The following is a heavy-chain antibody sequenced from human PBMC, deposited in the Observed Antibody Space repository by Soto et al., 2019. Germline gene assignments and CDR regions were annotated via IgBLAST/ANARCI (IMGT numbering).Heavy chain of an antibody. V-gene: IGHV1-3*01. Sequence: QVQLVQSGAEVKEPGASVKVSCKASGDTFTAYGFHWVRQAPGHRLEWMGWINAGNGDTKYSQKFPDRVTITRDTSASIAYMEMSSLRSEDTTVYYCARDVSSSIDCWGQGTLVTVSS. D-gene: IGHD6-6*01. CDR2: INAGNGDT. CDR3: ARDVSSSIDC. CDR1: GDTFTAYG. J-gene: IGHJ4*02.